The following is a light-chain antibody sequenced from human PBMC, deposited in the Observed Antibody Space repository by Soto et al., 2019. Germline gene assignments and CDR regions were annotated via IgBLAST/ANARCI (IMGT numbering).Light chain of an antibody. V-gene: IGLV2-23*01. CDR3: CSYTDGSSLL. CDR2: EGN. Sequence: QSVLTQPASVSESPGQSISISCGGGRNDIGTYNLVSWYQQHPGKAPKLIIYEGNKRPSGVSNRFSVSRSGNTASLTISGLQAEDEADYYCCSYTDGSSLLFGGGTKLTVL. CDR1: RNDIGTYNL. J-gene: IGLJ3*02.